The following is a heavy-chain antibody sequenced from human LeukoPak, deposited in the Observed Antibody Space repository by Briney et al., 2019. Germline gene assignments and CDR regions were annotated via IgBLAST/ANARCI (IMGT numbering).Heavy chain of an antibody. CDR3: AKDMSSGSYGPYYSDY. D-gene: IGHD1-26*01. CDR1: GFTFDDYA. V-gene: IGHV3-9*01. CDR2: ISWNSGSI. Sequence: GGSLRLSCAASGFTFDDYAMHWVRQAPGKGLEWVSGISWNSGSIGYADSVKGRFTISRDNAKNSLYLQMNSLRAEDTALYYCAKDMSSGSYGPYYSDYWGQGTLVTVSS. J-gene: IGHJ4*02.